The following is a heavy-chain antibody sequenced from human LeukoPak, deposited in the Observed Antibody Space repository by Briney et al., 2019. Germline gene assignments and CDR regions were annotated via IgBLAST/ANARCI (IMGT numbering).Heavy chain of an antibody. CDR2: IYSGGST. D-gene: IGHD3-10*01. CDR3: ARDIRLSLVRGVSQYFQH. Sequence: PGGSLRLSCAASGFTVSSNYMSWVRQAPGKGLEWVSVIYSGGSTYYADSVKGRFTISRDNSKNTLYLQMNSLSAGDTAVYYCARDIRLSLVRGVSQYFQHWGQGTLVTVSS. CDR1: GFTVSSNY. J-gene: IGHJ1*01. V-gene: IGHV3-66*01.